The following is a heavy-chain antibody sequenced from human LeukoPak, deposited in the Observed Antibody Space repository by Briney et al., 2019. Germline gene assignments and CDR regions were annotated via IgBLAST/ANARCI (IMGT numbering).Heavy chain of an antibody. D-gene: IGHD2-2*02. CDR3: ASLPYCSSTSCYNYGMDV. CDR2: ISYDGSNK. J-gene: IGHJ6*02. V-gene: IGHV3-30*03. Sequence: GGSLRLSCAASGFTFRSYNMNWVRQAPGKGLEWVAVISYDGSNKYYADSVKGRFTISRDNSKNTLYLQMNSLRAEDTAVYYCASLPYCSSTSCYNYGMDVWGQGTTVTVSS. CDR1: GFTFRSYN.